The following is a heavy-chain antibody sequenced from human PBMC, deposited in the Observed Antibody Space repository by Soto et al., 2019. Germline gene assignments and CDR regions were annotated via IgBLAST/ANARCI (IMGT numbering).Heavy chain of an antibody. CDR3: ARVRREGIAVADLTQPGDY. V-gene: IGHV1-69*01. CDR1: GSTFSSYA. D-gene: IGHD6-19*01. Sequence: QVQLVQAGAEVKKPGSSVKVSCKASGSTFSSYAISWVRQAPGQGLEWMGGIIPIFGTANYAQKFQGRVTITADESTSTAYMELSSLRSEDTAVYYCARVRREGIAVADLTQPGDYWGQGTLVTVSS. CDR2: IIPIFGTA. J-gene: IGHJ4*02.